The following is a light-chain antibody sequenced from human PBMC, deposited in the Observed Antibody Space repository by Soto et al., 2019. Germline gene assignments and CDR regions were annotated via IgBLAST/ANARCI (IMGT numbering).Light chain of an antibody. CDR1: SSDVGGYTS. J-gene: IGLJ1*01. CDR2: EVS. Sequence: QSALTQPPSASGSPGQSVTISCTGTSSDVGGYTSVSWYQQHPGKAPKLMIYEVSKRPSGVPDRFSGSKSGNTASLTVSGLQAEDEADYYCSSYAGSNNLGVFGTGPSSPS. CDR3: SSYAGSNNLGV. V-gene: IGLV2-8*01.